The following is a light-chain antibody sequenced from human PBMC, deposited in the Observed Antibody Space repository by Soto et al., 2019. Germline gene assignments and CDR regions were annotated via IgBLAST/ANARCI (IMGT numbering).Light chain of an antibody. CDR1: QSVSSY. CDR2: DAS. Sequence: EIVLTQSPATLSLSPGERATLSCRASQSVSSYLAWYQQKPGQAPRLLIYDASNRATGIPARFSGSGSGTGFTLSISSLEPEDFAVYCCPQRSNWPPTWTFGQGTKVEIK. V-gene: IGKV3-11*01. CDR3: PQRSNWPPTWT. J-gene: IGKJ1*01.